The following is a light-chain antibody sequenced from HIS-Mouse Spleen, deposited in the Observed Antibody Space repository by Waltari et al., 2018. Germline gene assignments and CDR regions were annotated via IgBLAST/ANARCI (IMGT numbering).Light chain of an antibody. V-gene: IGLV1-44*01. CDR3: AAWDDSLNGNYV. J-gene: IGLJ1*01. Sequence: QSVLTQPPSASGTPGQRVTISCSGSSSNIGSNTVNWYQQLPGTAPKLLIYSNTTRPSGVPDRFSGSKSGTSAALAISGLQSEDEADYYCAAWDDSLNGNYVFGTGTKVTVL. CDR2: SNT. CDR1: SSNIGSNT.